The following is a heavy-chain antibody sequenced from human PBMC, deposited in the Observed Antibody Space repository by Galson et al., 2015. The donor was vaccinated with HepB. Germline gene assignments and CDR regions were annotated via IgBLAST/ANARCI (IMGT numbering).Heavy chain of an antibody. CDR2: IRSKAYGGTT. Sequence: SLRLSCAASGFTFGDYAMSWFRQAPGKGLEWVGFIRSKAYGGTTEYAASVKGRFTISRDDSKSIAYLQMNSLKTEDTAVYYCTDQNAVLGFDPWGQGTLVTVSS. D-gene: IGHD6-19*01. CDR1: GFTFGDYA. V-gene: IGHV3-49*03. CDR3: TDQNAVLGFDP. J-gene: IGHJ5*02.